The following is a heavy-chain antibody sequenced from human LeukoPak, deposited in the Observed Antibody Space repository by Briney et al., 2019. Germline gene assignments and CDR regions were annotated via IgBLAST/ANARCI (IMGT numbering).Heavy chain of an antibody. D-gene: IGHD2-15*01. V-gene: IGHV4-4*07. Sequence: SETLSLTCTVSGGSLSSYYWSWIRQPAGKGLEWIGRIYTSGSTNYNPSLKSRVTMSVDTSKNQFSLKLSSVTAADTAVYYCARALPLGYCSGGSCHSGAFDIWGQGTMVTVSS. CDR1: GGSLSSYY. CDR3: ARALPLGYCSGGSCHSGAFDI. CDR2: IYTSGST. J-gene: IGHJ3*02.